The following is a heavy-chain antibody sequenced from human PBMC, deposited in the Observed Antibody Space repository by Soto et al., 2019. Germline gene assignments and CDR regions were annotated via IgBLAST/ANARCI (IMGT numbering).Heavy chain of an antibody. D-gene: IGHD3-3*01. J-gene: IGHJ4*02. CDR1: GGSISSYY. Sequence: QVQLQESGPGLVKPSETLSLTCTVSGGSISSYYWSWIRQPPGKGLEWIGYMYYSGSTNYNPSLKSRVTISIDTSRNQLSLKLSSVTAADTAVYYCARGTFGVVKDCGQGTLVTVSS. V-gene: IGHV4-59*01. CDR3: ARGTFGVVKD. CDR2: MYYSGST.